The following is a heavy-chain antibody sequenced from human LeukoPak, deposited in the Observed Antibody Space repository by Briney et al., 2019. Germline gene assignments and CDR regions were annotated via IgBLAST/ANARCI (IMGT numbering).Heavy chain of an antibody. V-gene: IGHV1-24*01. CDR2: FDPEDGET. CDR1: GYTLTELS. D-gene: IGHD3-3*01. CDR3: AYYYDFWSGPRFDY. J-gene: IGHJ4*02. Sequence: ASVKVSCKVSGYTLTELSMHWVRQAPGKGLEWMGGFDPEDGETIYAQKFQGRVTITADKSTSTAYMELSSLRSEDTAVYYCAYYYDFWSGPRFDYWGQGTLVTVSS.